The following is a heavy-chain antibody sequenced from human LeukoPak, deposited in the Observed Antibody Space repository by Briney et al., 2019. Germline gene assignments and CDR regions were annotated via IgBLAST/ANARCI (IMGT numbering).Heavy chain of an antibody. CDR2: IIPIFGTA. J-gene: IGHJ6*02. CDR3: ARDPRITGIAAAHSGMDV. D-gene: IGHD6-13*01. CDR1: GGTFSSYA. V-gene: IGHV1-69*13. Sequence: SVKVSCKASGGTFSSYAISWVRQAPGQGLEWIGGIIPIFGTANYAQKFQGRVTITADESTSTAYMELSSLRSEDTAVYYCARDPRITGIAAAHSGMDVWGQGTTVTVSS.